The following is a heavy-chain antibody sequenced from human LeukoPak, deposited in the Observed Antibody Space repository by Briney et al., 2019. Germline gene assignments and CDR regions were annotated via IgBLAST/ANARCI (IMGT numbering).Heavy chain of an antibody. CDR1: GYTFSSYA. Sequence: GESLRLSCAASGYTFSSYAMSWVRQAPRKGREWVSAISGSGGSTYYADSVKGRFTISRDNSKNTLYLQMNSLRAEDTAVYYCASPVESSDYWGQGTLVTVSS. CDR2: ISGSGGST. V-gene: IGHV3-23*01. CDR3: ASPVESSDY. J-gene: IGHJ4*02.